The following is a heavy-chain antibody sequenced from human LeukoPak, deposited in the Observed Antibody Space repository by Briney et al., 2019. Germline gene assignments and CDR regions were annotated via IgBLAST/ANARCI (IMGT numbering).Heavy chain of an antibody. D-gene: IGHD6-13*01. CDR3: ARDFPSIAAAGTDQNWFDP. CDR1: GGTFSSYA. V-gene: IGHV1-69*05. J-gene: IGHJ5*02. Sequence: SVKVSCKAPGGTFSSYAISWVRQAPGQGLEWMGGIIPIFGTANYAQKFQGRVTITTDESTSTAYMELSSLRSEDTAVYYCARDFPSIAAAGTDQNWFDPWGQGTLVTVSS. CDR2: IIPIFGTA.